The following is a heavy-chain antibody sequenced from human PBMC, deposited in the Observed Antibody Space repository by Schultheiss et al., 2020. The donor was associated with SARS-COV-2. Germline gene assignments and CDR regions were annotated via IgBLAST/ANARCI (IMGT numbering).Heavy chain of an antibody. J-gene: IGHJ6*02. CDR2: ISSSSSYI. CDR1: GFTFSSYS. V-gene: IGHV3-21*01. CDR3: ARDLQVGSYYDSSGYYQTRPYGMNV. D-gene: IGHD3-22*01. Sequence: GGSLRLSCAASGFTFSSYSMNWVRQAPGKGLEWVSSISSSSSYIYYADSVKGRFTISRDNAKNSLYLQMNSLRAEDTAVYYCARDLQVGSYYDSSGYYQTRPYGMNVWVRGTTVTVSS.